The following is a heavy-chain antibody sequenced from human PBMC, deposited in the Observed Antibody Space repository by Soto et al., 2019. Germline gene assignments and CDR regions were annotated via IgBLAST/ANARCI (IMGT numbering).Heavy chain of an antibody. V-gene: IGHV3-23*01. D-gene: IGHD5-18*01. CDR2: ISGSGGST. Sequence: GGSLRLSCAASGFTFSSYAMSWVRQAPGKGLEWVSAISGSGGSTYYADSVKGRFTISRDNSKNTLYLQMNSLRAEDTAVYYCAKDGGTYSYGLYYFDYWGQGTLVTVSS. J-gene: IGHJ4*02. CDR1: GFTFSSYA. CDR3: AKDGGTYSYGLYYFDY.